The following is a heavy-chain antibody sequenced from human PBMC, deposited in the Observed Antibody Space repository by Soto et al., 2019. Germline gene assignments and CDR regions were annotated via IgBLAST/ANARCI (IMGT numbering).Heavy chain of an antibody. V-gene: IGHV3-74*01. CDR3: ARDQTGSSGWYPRGGYYYYYGMDV. Sequence: PGGSLRLSCAASGFTFSSYWMHWVRQAPGKGLVWVSRINSDGSSTSYADSVKGRFTISRDNAKNTLYLQMNSLRAEDTAVYYCARDQTGSSGWYPRGGYYYYYGMDVWGQGTTVSVPS. CDR1: GFTFSSYW. CDR2: INSDGSST. J-gene: IGHJ6*02. D-gene: IGHD6-19*01.